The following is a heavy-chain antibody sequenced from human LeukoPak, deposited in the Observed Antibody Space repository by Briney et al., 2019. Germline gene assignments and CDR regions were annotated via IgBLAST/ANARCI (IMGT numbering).Heavy chain of an antibody. Sequence: SETLSLTCTVSGGSISSSYYYWGWIRQPPGKGLEWIGEINHSGSTNYNPSLKSRVTISVDTSKNQFSLKLSSVTAADTAVYYCARGRSGSSSVFSYYYYGMDVWGQGTTVTVSS. J-gene: IGHJ6*02. CDR3: ARGRSGSSSVFSYYYYGMDV. CDR2: INHSGST. CDR1: GGSISSSYYY. V-gene: IGHV4-39*07. D-gene: IGHD6-6*01.